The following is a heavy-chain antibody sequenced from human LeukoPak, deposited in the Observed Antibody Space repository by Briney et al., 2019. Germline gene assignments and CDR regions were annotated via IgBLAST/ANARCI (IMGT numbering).Heavy chain of an antibody. CDR2: IWYDGSNK. V-gene: IGHV3-33*01. CDR3: ARDSSRDLYYFDY. D-gene: IGHD6-13*01. CDR1: GFTFSSYG. Sequence: PGRSLRLSCAASGFTFSSYGMHWVRQAPGKGLEWVAVIWYDGSNKYYADSVKGRFTISRDNSKNTLYLQMSSLRAEDTAVYYCARDSSRDLYYFDYWGQGTLVTVSS. J-gene: IGHJ4*02.